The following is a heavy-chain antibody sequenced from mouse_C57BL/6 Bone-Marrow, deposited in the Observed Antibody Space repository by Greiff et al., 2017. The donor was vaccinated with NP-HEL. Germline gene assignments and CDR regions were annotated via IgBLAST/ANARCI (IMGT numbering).Heavy chain of an antibody. J-gene: IGHJ1*03. CDR1: GFTFSDYY. CDR2: INYDGSST. Sequence: EVKLMESEGGLVQPGSSMKLSCTASGFTFSDYYMAWVRQVPEKGLEWVANINYDGSSTYYLDSLKSRFIISRDNAKNILYLQMSSLKSADTATYYCARVANWDWYFDVWGTGTTVTVSS. V-gene: IGHV5-16*01. D-gene: IGHD4-1*01. CDR3: ARVANWDWYFDV.